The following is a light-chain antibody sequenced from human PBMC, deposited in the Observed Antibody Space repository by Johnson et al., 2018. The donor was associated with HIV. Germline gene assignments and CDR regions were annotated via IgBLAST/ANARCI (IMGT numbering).Light chain of an antibody. CDR1: SSNIGNNY. J-gene: IGLJ1*01. CDR3: GTWDSSLSTGGV. CDR2: ENN. Sequence: QSMLTQPPSVSAAPGQKVTISCSGSSSNIGNNYVSWYQQLPGTAPKLLIYENNKRPSGIPDRFSGSTSDTSATLGITGLQTGDEADYYCGTWDSSLSTGGVFGTGTKITVL. V-gene: IGLV1-51*02.